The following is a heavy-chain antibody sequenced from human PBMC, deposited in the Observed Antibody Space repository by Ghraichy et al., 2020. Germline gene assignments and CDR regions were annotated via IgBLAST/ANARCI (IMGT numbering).Heavy chain of an antibody. CDR2: VKSKSAGETR. CDR1: GFDFTNAW. D-gene: IGHD3-10*01. J-gene: IGHJ4*02. CDR3: STGPHYGSD. V-gene: IGHV3-15*07. Sequence: GGSLRLSCAASGFDFTNAWVNWVRQAPGKGLEWVARVKSKSAGETRDYAAPAKDRFTISRDDSRNTLYLQMNSLKTEDTAVYYCSTGPHYGSDWGQGTLVAVSS.